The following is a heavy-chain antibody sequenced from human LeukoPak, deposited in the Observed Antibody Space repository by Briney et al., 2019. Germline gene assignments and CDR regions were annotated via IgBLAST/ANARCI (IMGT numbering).Heavy chain of an antibody. CDR3: ARAGGRDNSYGFQDY. D-gene: IGHD5-18*01. J-gene: IGHJ4*02. Sequence: SETLSLTCTVSGGSISTYYWNWIRQPPGKGLEWIGYIYYSGSTNYNPSLTGRVTISVDTSKNQFSLKLSSVTAADTAVYYCARAGGRDNSYGFQDYWGQGTLVTVSS. CDR2: IYYSGST. V-gene: IGHV4-59*01. CDR1: GGSISTYY.